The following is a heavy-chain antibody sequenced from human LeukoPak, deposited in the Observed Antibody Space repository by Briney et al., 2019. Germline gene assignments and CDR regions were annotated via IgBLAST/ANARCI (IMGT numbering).Heavy chain of an antibody. CDR1: GFTFDDHS. D-gene: IGHD3-10*01. V-gene: IGHV3-43*01. Sequence: GGSLRLSCAASGFTFDDHSMHWVRQAPGKGLEWVSLISWDGGATYYADSVKGRFTISRDNSKNSLYLQMNSLRVEDTALYYCAKDSSRLMVRGSGMDVWGQGTTVTVSS. CDR3: AKDSSRLMVRGSGMDV. J-gene: IGHJ6*02. CDR2: ISWDGGAT.